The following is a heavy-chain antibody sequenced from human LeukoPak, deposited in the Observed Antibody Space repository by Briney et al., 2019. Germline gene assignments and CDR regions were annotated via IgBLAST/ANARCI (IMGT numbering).Heavy chain of an antibody. CDR1: GDSVSSNSAA. CDR2: TYYRSKWYN. J-gene: IGHJ4*02. V-gene: IGHV6-1*01. CDR3: ARDFVVDVGSGWYGLFDY. D-gene: IGHD6-19*01. Sequence: SQTLSLTCAISGDSVSSNSAAWNWIRQSPSRGLEWLGRTYYRSKWYNDYAVSVKSRITINPDTSKNQFSLQLNSVTPEDTAVYYCARDFVVDVGSGWYGLFDYWGQGTLVTVSS.